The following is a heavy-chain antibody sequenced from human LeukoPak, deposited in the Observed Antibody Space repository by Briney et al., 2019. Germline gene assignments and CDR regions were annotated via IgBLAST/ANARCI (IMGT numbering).Heavy chain of an antibody. V-gene: IGHV3-48*01. Sequence: PGGSLRLSCAASGFTFSSYGMNWVRQAPGKGLEWVSYISSSSSTIYYADSVKGRFTISRDNAKNSLYLQMNSLRAEDTAVYYCARVGVYAYFAFWGQGTLVTVSS. J-gene: IGHJ4*02. CDR1: GFTFSSYG. CDR3: ARVGVYAYFAF. D-gene: IGHD2-8*01. CDR2: ISSSSSTI.